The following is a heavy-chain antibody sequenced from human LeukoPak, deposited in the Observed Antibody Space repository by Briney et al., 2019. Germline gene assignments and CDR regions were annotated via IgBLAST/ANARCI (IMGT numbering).Heavy chain of an antibody. D-gene: IGHD3-9*01. CDR3: ARGAYYDILTGYRHDY. J-gene: IGHJ4*02. V-gene: IGHV3-48*04. CDR1: GFTFSSYG. Sequence: GGSLRLSCAASGFTFSSYGMHWVRQAPGKGLEWVSYISSSSSTIYYADSVKGRFTISRDNAKNSLYLQMNSLRAEDTAVYYCARGAYYDILTGYRHDYWGQGTLVTVSS. CDR2: ISSSSSTI.